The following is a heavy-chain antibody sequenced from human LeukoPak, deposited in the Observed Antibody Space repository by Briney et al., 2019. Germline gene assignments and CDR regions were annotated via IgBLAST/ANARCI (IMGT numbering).Heavy chain of an antibody. V-gene: IGHV4-30-4*08. Sequence: SETLSLTCTVSGGSISSGDYYWSWIRQPPGKGLEWIGYIYYSGSTYYNPSPKSRVTISVDTSKNQFSLKLSSVTAADTAVYYCARCDGWSGTSLDYWGQGTLVTVSS. J-gene: IGHJ4*02. CDR2: IYYSGST. CDR3: ARCDGWSGTSLDY. CDR1: GGSISSGDYY. D-gene: IGHD1-7*01.